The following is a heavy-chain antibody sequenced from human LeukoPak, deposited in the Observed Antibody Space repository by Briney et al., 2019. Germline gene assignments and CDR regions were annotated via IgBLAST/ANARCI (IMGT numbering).Heavy chain of an antibody. CDR3: AREKGEMATIYLDY. Sequence: GGSLRLSCAASGFTFSSYAMSWVRQAPGKGLEWVSAFSGSGGSTYYADSVKGRFTISRDNSKNTLYLQMNSLRAEDTAVYYCAREKGEMATIYLDYWGQGTLVTVSS. CDR1: GFTFSSYA. D-gene: IGHD5-24*01. V-gene: IGHV3-23*01. CDR2: FSGSGGST. J-gene: IGHJ4*02.